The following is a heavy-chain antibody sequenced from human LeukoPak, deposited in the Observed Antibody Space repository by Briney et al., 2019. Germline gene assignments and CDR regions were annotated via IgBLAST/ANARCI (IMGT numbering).Heavy chain of an antibody. CDR2: INPNSGGT. D-gene: IGHD2-2*01. CDR3: ARGDVVVPAATDY. V-gene: IGHV1-2*02. CDR1: GYTLTELS. Sequence: GASVKVSCKVSGYTLTELSMHWVRQAPGQGLEWMGWINPNSGGTNYAQKFQGRVTMTRDTSISTAYMELSRLRSDDTAVYYCARGDVVVPAATDYWGQGTLVTVSS. J-gene: IGHJ4*02.